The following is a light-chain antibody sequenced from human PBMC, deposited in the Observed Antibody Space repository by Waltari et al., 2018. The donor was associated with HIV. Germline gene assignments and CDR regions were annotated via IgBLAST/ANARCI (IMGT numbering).Light chain of an antibody. J-gene: IGLJ2*01. CDR3: QSFDSGLTAVV. CDR2: DNN. Sequence: QSVLTQPPSVSGAPGQRVSISCTGSSSNLGAGFDAQWYQQLPGAAPRLLIYDNNNRPSGVPGRCYGSRSGTSASRAITGLQADDEADYYCQSFDSGLTAVVFGGGTKLTVL. V-gene: IGLV1-40*01. CDR1: SSNLGAGFD.